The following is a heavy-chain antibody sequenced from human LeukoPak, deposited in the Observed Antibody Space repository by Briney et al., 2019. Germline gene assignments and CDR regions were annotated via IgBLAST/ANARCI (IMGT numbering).Heavy chain of an antibody. CDR1: GYFISTGYY. CDR3: ARDHGAARRAFDI. Sequence: AETLSLTCTVSGYFISTGYYWGWIRPSSGKGLEWIAIIYHSGNNYYNPSLKSRVTISGDTSKNQFSLKLSSVTAADTAVYYCARDHGAARRAFDIWGQGTMVTVSS. CDR2: IYHSGNN. V-gene: IGHV4-38-2*02. D-gene: IGHD3-16*01. J-gene: IGHJ3*02.